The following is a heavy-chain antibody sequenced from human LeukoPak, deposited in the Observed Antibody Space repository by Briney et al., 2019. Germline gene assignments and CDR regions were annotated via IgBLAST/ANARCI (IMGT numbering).Heavy chain of an antibody. Sequence: SETLSLTCTVSGGSISSGGYYWSWIRQSPGKGLEWIGYIYHSGSTYYNPSLKSRVTISVDRSKNQFSLKLSSVTAADTAVYYCARADLGVSFDYWGQGTLVTVSS. CDR2: IYHSGST. J-gene: IGHJ4*02. CDR3: ARADLGVSFDY. D-gene: IGHD3-16*01. V-gene: IGHV4-30-2*06. CDR1: GGSISSGGYY.